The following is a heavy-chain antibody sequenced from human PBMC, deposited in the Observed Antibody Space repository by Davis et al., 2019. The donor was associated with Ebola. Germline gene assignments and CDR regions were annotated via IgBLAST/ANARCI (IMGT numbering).Heavy chain of an antibody. D-gene: IGHD5-12*01. CDR1: GFTFSSYA. CDR3: ARDYWGYSGHGEGNYYYYGMDV. J-gene: IGHJ6*02. Sequence: GESLKISCSASGFTFSSYAMHWVRQAPGKGLEYVSAISSNGGSTYYADSVKGRFTISRDNAKNSLYLQMNSLRAEDTAVYYCARDYWGYSGHGEGNYYYYGMDVWGQGTTVTVSS. V-gene: IGHV3-64*04. CDR2: ISSNGGST.